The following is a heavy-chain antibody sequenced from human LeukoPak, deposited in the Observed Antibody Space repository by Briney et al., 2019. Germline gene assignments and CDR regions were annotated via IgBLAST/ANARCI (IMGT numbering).Heavy chain of an antibody. V-gene: IGHV3-30*04. CDR3: ARFSRITWGDWGDAFDI. D-gene: IGHD2-21*02. J-gene: IGHJ3*02. Sequence: PGGSLRLSCAASGFTFNNYFMHWVRQAPGKGLEWVAVISYTGDTKYYADSVKGRFTISRDSSKNTLWLQMNSLRAEDTAAYYCARFSRITWGDWGDAFDIWGQGTTVIVSS. CDR2: ISYTGDTK. CDR1: GFTFNNYF.